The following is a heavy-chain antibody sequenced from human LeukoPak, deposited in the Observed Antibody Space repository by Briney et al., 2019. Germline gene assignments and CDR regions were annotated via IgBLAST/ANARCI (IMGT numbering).Heavy chain of an antibody. Sequence: ASVKVSCKASGYTLTDYYIHWVRQAPGPGLEWMGWINPNSGGRNYAQKFQGRVTMTRDTSINTAYVEVSGLRSDDTAVYYCARTPSFGSVAFDIWGQGTMVTVSS. V-gene: IGHV1-2*02. CDR1: GYTLTDYY. D-gene: IGHD3-10*01. CDR2: INPNSGGR. J-gene: IGHJ3*02. CDR3: ARTPSFGSVAFDI.